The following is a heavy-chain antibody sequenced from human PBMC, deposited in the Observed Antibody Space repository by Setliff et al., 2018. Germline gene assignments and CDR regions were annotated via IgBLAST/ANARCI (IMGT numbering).Heavy chain of an antibody. Sequence: SETLSLTCTVSGGAIGNNIYYWGWIRRPPGRGLEWIGSIYFSGSTYYNPSLKSRVSMSVDSSKNQFSLNLNSVTAADTGVYYCARHVGPADRADYFQHWGQGTLVTVSS. J-gene: IGHJ1*01. CDR1: GGAIGNNIYY. V-gene: IGHV4-39*01. CDR3: ARHVGPADRADYFQH. CDR2: IYFSGST.